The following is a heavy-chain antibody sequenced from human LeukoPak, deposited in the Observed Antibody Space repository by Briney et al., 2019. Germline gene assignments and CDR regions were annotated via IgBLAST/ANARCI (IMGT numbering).Heavy chain of an antibody. V-gene: IGHV1-69*04. Sequence: ASVKVSCKASGGTFSSYAISWVRQAPGQGLEWMGRIIPILGIANYARKFQGRVTITADKSTSTAYMELSSLRSEDTAVYYCAREYSYGKSYYYYGMDVWGQGTTVTVSS. CDR2: IIPILGIA. CDR1: GGTFSSYA. CDR3: AREYSYGKSYYYYGMDV. J-gene: IGHJ6*02. D-gene: IGHD5-18*01.